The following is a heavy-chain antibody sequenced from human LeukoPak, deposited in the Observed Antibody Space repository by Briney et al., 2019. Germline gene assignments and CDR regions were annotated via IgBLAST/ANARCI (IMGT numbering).Heavy chain of an antibody. CDR1: GGSISSYY. J-gene: IGHJ4*02. CDR3: AREGGYDFGFDY. D-gene: IGHD5-12*01. Sequence: PSETLSLTCAVSGGSISSYYWSWIRQPPGKGLEWVGYIYYSGSTNYNPSLKSRVTISVDTSKNQFSLKLSSVTAADTAVYYCAREGGYDFGFDYWGQGTLVTVSS. CDR2: IYYSGST. V-gene: IGHV4-59*01.